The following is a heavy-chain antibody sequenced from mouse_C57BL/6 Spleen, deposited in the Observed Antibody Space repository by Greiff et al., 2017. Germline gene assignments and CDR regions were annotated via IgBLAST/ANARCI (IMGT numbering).Heavy chain of an antibody. CDR1: GYTFTDYY. CDR2: INPYNGGT. Sequence: EVQLQQSGPVLVKPGASVKMSCKASGYTFTDYYMNWVKQSHGKSLEWIGVINPYNGGTSYNQKFKGKATLTVDKSSSTAYMELNSLTSEDSAVYYCARRMIYYHEKAMDYWGQGTSVTVSS. CDR3: ARRMIYYHEKAMDY. D-gene: IGHD2-1*01. V-gene: IGHV1-19*01. J-gene: IGHJ4*01.